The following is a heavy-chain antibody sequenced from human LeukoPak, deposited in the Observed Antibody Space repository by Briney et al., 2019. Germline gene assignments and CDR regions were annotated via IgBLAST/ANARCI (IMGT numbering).Heavy chain of an antibody. CDR1: GYTFTGYY. D-gene: IGHD5-18*01. J-gene: IGHJ4*02. CDR3: AKDQIQLWFAFDY. V-gene: IGHV1-2*06. CDR2: INPNSGGT. Sequence: GASVKVSCKASGYTFTGYYMHWVRQAPGQGLEWMGRINPNSGGTNYAQKFQGRVTMTRDTSISTAYMELSRLRSDDTAVYYCAKDQIQLWFAFDYWGQGTLVTVSS.